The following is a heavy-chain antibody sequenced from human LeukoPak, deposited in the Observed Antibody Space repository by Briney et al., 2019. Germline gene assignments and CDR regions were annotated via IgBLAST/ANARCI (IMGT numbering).Heavy chain of an antibody. Sequence: ASVKVSCTASGYTFTGYYMHWVRPAPGQGLEWMGWINPNSGGTNYAQKFQGWVTMTRDTSISTAYMELSRLRSDDTAVYYCARELWFEDYYYYGMDVWGQGTTVTVSS. D-gene: IGHD3-10*01. V-gene: IGHV1-2*04. J-gene: IGHJ6*02. CDR1: GYTFTGYY. CDR3: ARELWFEDYYYYGMDV. CDR2: INPNSGGT.